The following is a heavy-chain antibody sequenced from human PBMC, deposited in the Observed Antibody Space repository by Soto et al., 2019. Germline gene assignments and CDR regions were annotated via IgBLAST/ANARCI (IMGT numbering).Heavy chain of an antibody. V-gene: IGHV4-31*02. Sequence: SETLSLTCTVSGGSISGGGNYWSWVRQHPGKGLEWVAYIYYSGSTFYNPSLKSRVTISVVTSKNQFPLKLSSVTAADTAMYYCARARSGYYFDYWGQGTPVTVSS. CDR2: IYYSGST. CDR1: GGSISGGGNY. D-gene: IGHD6-25*01. CDR3: ARARSGYYFDY. J-gene: IGHJ4*02.